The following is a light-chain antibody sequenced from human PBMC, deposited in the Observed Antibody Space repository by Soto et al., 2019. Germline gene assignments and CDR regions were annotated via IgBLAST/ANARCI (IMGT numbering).Light chain of an antibody. CDR2: KAS. Sequence: DIQMTQSPSTLSASVGDRLTITCRATHSISSWLAWYQQKPGMAPKLLIYKASTLESGGPSRFSGSGYGKEFTLTISSLQPGDSATYYCQRYNSYPLSFGGGTKVEIK. CDR3: QRYNSYPLS. CDR1: HSISSW. J-gene: IGKJ4*01. V-gene: IGKV1-5*03.